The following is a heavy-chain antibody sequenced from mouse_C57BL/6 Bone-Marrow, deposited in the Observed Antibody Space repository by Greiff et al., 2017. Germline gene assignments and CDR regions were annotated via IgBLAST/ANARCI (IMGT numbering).Heavy chain of an antibody. Sequence: DVHLVESGGGLVKPGGSLKLSCAASGFTFSSYAMSWVRQTPEKRLEWVATISDGGSYTYYPDNVKGRFTISRDNAKNNLYLQMSHLKSEDTAMYYCARDHYDYDNFAYWGQGTLVTVSA. J-gene: IGHJ3*01. CDR1: GFTFSSYA. V-gene: IGHV5-4*01. CDR2: ISDGGSYT. D-gene: IGHD2-4*01. CDR3: ARDHYDYDNFAY.